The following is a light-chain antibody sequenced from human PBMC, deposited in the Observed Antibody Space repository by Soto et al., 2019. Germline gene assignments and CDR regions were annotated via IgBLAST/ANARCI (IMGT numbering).Light chain of an antibody. CDR1: SSDVGAYNY. CDR3: CSYADNYSYV. J-gene: IGLJ1*01. Sequence: QSALTRPRSVSGSPGQSVTISCTGTSSDVGAYNYVSWYQRHPGKAPKLMTYDVSKRPSGVPDRFSGSKSGNTASLTISGLQAEDEADYYCCSYADNYSYVFGTGTKVTVL. V-gene: IGLV2-11*01. CDR2: DVS.